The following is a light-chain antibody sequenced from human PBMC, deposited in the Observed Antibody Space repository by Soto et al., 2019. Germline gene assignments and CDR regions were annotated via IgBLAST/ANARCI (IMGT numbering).Light chain of an antibody. J-gene: IGKJ2*01. CDR1: QSVSSSY. CDR2: GAS. Sequence: ESVLTQSPGTLALSPGERATLSCRASQSVSSSYLAWYQQKPGQAPRLLIYGASSRATGIPDRFSGSGSGTDFTLTISRLEPEDFAVYYCQQYGSSPRNTFGQGPELEIK. V-gene: IGKV3-20*01. CDR3: QQYGSSPRNT.